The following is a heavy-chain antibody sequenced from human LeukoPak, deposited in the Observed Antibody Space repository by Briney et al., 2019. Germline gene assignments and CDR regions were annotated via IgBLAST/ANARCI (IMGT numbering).Heavy chain of an antibody. D-gene: IGHD2-2*02. Sequence: SETLSLTRTVSGGSISSSSYYWGWIRQPPGKGLEWIGSIYYSGSTYYNPSLKSRVTISVDTSKNQFSLKLSSVTAADTAVYYCARRIVVVPAAILRVGYFDYWGQGTLVTVSS. CDR1: GGSISSSSYY. CDR3: ARRIVVVPAAILRVGYFDY. V-gene: IGHV4-39*01. J-gene: IGHJ4*02. CDR2: IYYSGST.